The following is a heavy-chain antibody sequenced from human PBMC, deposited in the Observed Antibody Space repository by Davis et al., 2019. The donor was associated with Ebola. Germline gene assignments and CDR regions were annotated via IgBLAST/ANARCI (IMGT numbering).Heavy chain of an antibody. Sequence: SGPTLVKPTQTVTLTCTFSGFSLSTSGMCVSWIRQPPGKALEWLALIDWDDDKYYSTSLKTRLTISKDTSKNQVVLTMTNMDPVDTATYYCARIPDSSGYNYYFDYWGQGTLVTVSS. CDR2: IDWDDDK. V-gene: IGHV2-70*01. J-gene: IGHJ4*02. CDR3: ARIPDSSGYNYYFDY. CDR1: GFSLSTSGMC. D-gene: IGHD3-22*01.